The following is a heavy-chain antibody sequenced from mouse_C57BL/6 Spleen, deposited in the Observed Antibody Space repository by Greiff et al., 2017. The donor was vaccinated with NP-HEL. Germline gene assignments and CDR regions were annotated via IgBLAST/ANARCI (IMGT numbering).Heavy chain of an antibody. CDR1: GFTFSDYG. CDR3: ARRYGGRDGYWYIDV. J-gene: IGHJ1*03. CDR2: ISSGSSTI. D-gene: IGHD1-1*01. Sequence: EVQRVESGGGLVKPGGSLKLSCAASGFTFSDYGMHWVRQAPEKGLEWVAYISSGSSTIYYADTVKGRFTISRDNAKNTLFLQMTSLRSEDTAMCNCARRYGGRDGYWYIDVWGTGTTVTVSS. V-gene: IGHV5-17*01.